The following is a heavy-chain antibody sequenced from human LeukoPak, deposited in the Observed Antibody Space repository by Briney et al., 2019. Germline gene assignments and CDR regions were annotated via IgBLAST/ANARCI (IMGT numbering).Heavy chain of an antibody. CDR1: GFTFSSYW. V-gene: IGHV3-74*01. CDR3: VKDMASGYGRGDAFDI. J-gene: IGHJ3*02. D-gene: IGHD5-12*01. Sequence: GGSLRLSCAASGFTFSSYWMNWVRQAPGKGLVWVSRINSDGTSTDYADSAKGRFTISRDNAKNTLYLQMSSLRAEDTAVYYCVKDMASGYGRGDAFDIWGQGTLVTVSS. CDR2: INSDGTST.